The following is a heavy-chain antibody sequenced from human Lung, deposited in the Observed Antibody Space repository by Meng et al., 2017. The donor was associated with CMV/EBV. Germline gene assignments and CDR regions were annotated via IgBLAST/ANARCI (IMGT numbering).Heavy chain of an antibody. Sequence: SETLSLXXSLSGTSIRSSTYYWGWIRQPPGKGLEWIGSISYSGNTYYNPSLKSPVTISVDTSKNQFSLRLSSVTAAETAVYYCAREGGKGDYRNYRMYYGMDVWGKGTSVTVSS. CDR1: GTSIRSSTYY. V-gene: IGHV4-39*07. J-gene: IGHJ6*04. CDR2: ISYSGNT. D-gene: IGHD4-11*01. CDR3: AREGGKGDYRNYRMYYGMDV.